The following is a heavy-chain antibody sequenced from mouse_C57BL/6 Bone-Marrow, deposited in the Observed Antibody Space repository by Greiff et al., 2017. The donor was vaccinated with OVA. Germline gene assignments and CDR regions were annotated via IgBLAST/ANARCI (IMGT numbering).Heavy chain of an antibody. J-gene: IGHJ2*01. V-gene: IGHV10-1*01. Sequence: VKDRFTISRDDSESMLYLQMNNLKTEDTAMYYCVRLNGYYVLDYWGQGTTLTVSS. CDR3: VRLNGYYVLDY. D-gene: IGHD2-3*01.